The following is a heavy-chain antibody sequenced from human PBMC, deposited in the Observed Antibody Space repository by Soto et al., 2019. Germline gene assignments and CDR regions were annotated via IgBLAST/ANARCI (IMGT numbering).Heavy chain of an antibody. CDR3: ARVDTENWFDP. D-gene: IGHD5-18*01. Sequence: GASVKVSCKASGGTFSSYAISWVRQAPGQGLEWMGWISAYNGNTNYAQKLQGRVTMTTDTSTSTAYMELRSLRSDDTAVYYCARVDTENWFDPWGQGTLVTVSS. CDR1: GGTFSSYA. J-gene: IGHJ5*02. V-gene: IGHV1-18*01. CDR2: ISAYNGNT.